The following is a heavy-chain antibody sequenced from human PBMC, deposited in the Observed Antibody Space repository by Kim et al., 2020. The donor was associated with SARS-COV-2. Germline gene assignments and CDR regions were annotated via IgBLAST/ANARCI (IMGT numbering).Heavy chain of an antibody. D-gene: IGHD1-1*01. Sequence: YNPSLQGRVAISVDTSKNQFSRKLSSVTAADTAVYYCATEWEPYYYSVDVWGQGTTVTVSS. CDR3: ATEWEPYYYSVDV. V-gene: IGHV4-39*01. J-gene: IGHJ6*02.